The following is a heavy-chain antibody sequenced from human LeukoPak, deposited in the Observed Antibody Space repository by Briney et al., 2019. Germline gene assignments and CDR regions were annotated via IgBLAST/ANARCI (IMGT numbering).Heavy chain of an antibody. D-gene: IGHD4-23*01. CDR2: IWFDGSDK. J-gene: IGHJ4*02. CDR3: ACDYGGNSGADY. V-gene: IGHV3-30*02. CDR1: GFTFSSYG. Sequence: EGSLRLSCAASGFTFSSYGMHWVRQAPGKGLEWVTFIWFDGSDKYYADSVKGRFTISRDNSKNTLYLQMNSLRAEDTAVYYCACDYGGNSGADYWGQGTLVTVSS.